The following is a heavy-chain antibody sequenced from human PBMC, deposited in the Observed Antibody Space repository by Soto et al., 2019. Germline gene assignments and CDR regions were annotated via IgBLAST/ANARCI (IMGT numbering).Heavy chain of an antibody. CDR1: GFTFSSYA. J-gene: IGHJ4*02. V-gene: IGHV3-30-3*01. Sequence: PGGSLRLSCAASGFTFSSYAMHWVRQAPGKGLEWVAVISYDGSNKYYADSVKGRFTISRDNSKNTLYLQMNSLRAEDTAVYYCARDTNIFDYWGQGTLVTVSS. CDR2: ISYDGSNK. CDR3: ARDTNIFDY.